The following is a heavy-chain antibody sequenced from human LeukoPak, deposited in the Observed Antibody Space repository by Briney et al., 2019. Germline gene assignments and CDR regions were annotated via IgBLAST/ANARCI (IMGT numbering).Heavy chain of an antibody. Sequence: GGSLRLSCAASGFTFSSYAMSWVRQAPGKGLEWVSAISGSGGSTYYADSVKGRFTISRDNSKNTLYLQMNSLRAEDTAVYYCVGGGWYDLGWFDPWGQGTLVIVSS. CDR3: VGGGWYDLGWFDP. J-gene: IGHJ5*02. D-gene: IGHD6-19*01. CDR2: ISGSGGST. V-gene: IGHV3-23*01. CDR1: GFTFSSYA.